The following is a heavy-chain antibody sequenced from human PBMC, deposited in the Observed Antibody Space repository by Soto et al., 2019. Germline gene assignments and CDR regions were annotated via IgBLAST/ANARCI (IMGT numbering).Heavy chain of an antibody. J-gene: IGHJ3*02. CDR3: ARDRIPHYYDSSGYDAFDI. D-gene: IGHD3-22*01. V-gene: IGHV1-8*01. CDR1: GYTFTSYD. Sequence: QVQLVQSGAEVKKPGASVKVSCKASGYTFTSYDINWVRQATGQGLEWMGWMNPNSGNTGYAQKLQGRVTMTRNTSISTAYMELSSLRSEDTAVYYCARDRIPHYYDSSGYDAFDIWGQGTMVTVSS. CDR2: MNPNSGNT.